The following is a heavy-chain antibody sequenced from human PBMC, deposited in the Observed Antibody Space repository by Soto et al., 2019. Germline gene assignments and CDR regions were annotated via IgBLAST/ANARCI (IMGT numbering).Heavy chain of an antibody. CDR2: ISGSGGST. CDR3: AKGPRGGYDYYYYYMDV. J-gene: IGHJ6*03. CDR1: GFTFSSYA. V-gene: IGHV3-23*01. D-gene: IGHD3-10*01. Sequence: GESLKISCAASGFTFSSYAMSWVRQAPGKGLEWVSAISGSGGSTYYADSVKGRFTISRDNSKNTLYLQMNSLRAEDTAVYYCAKGPRGGYDYYYYYMDVWGKGTTVTVSS.